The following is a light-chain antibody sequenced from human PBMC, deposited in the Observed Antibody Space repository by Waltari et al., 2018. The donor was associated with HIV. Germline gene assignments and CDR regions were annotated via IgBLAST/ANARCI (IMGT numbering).Light chain of an antibody. J-gene: IGKJ4*02. CDR1: QPLISDY. CDR3: QHSFGT. V-gene: IGKV3-20*01. Sequence: EVVLTQSPGTLSLSPGERATISCRASQPLISDYLAWYQQKPVQAPSLLVYSASNRAAGVPDRFDGGGFGTDFTLTISRLEPEDSAVYYCQHSFGTFGRGTRVEI. CDR2: SAS.